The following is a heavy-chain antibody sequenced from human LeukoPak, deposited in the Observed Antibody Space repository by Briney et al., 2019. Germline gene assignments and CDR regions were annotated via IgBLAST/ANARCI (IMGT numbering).Heavy chain of an antibody. V-gene: IGHV1-69*01. Sequence: GASVKVSCKASGGTFSSHAISWVRQAPGQGLEWMGGIIPIFGTANYAQKFQGRVTITADESTSTAYMELSSLRSEDTAVYYCARFRGVEMATIDAFDIWGQGTMVTVSS. CDR1: GGTFSSHA. CDR2: IIPIFGTA. D-gene: IGHD5-24*01. J-gene: IGHJ3*02. CDR3: ARFRGVEMATIDAFDI.